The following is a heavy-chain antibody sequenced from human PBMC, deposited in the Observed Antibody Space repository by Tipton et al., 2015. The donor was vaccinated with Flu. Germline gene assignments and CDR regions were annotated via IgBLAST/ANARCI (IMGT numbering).Heavy chain of an antibody. Sequence: GSLRLSCAASGFMFSGYWMSWVRHRPGKGLEWVANIKPDGSEKSYVGSVKGRFTISRDNAKNSLYLQMNSLRAEDTAVYYCVRVSKNWFDPWGQGTLVTVSS. CDR3: VRVSKNWFDP. V-gene: IGHV3-7*03. CDR1: GFMFSGYW. CDR2: IKPDGSEK. J-gene: IGHJ5*02.